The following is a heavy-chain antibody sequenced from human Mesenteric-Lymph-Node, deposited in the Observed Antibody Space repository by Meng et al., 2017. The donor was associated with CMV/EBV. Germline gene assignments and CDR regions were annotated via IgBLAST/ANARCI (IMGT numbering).Heavy chain of an antibody. CDR2: INSNSGGT. D-gene: IGHD3-3*01. J-gene: IGHJ4*02. CDR1: GYTFTAHY. CDR3: ARMYYDIASGYPPLDY. V-gene: IGHV1-2*02. Sequence: ASVQVSCKASGYTFTAHYLHWVRQAPGQGLAWMGWINSNSGGTNYAQKFQGRVTMIRNTSISTVYMELSRLRSDDTAIYYCARMYYDIASGYPPLDYWGKGTLVTVSS.